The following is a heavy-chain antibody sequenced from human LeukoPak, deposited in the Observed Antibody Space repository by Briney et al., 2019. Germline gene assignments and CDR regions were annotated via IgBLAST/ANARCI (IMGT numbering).Heavy chain of an antibody. D-gene: IGHD1-1*01. Sequence: GGSLRLSCAASGFTVSINYMSWVRQAPGKGLEWVSVIYSSGGTSYADSVKGRFIISRDNSKNTLYLQMNSLRAEDTAVYYCARGGPAAGRFDYWGQGTLVTVSS. CDR3: ARGGPAAGRFDY. CDR1: GFTVSINY. J-gene: IGHJ4*02. V-gene: IGHV3-66*01. CDR2: IYSSGGT.